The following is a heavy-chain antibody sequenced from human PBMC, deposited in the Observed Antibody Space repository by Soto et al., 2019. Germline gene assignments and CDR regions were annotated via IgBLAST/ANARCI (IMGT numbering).Heavy chain of an antibody. CDR2: IYYSGST. D-gene: IGHD6-6*01. CDR1: GGSISSYY. J-gene: IGHJ4*02. Sequence: PSETLSLTCTVTGGSISSYYWSWIRQPPGKGLEWIGYIYYSGSTNYNPSLKSRVTISVDTSKNQFSLKLSSVTAADTAVYYCASIEYSSSQRDYWGQGTLVTVSS. CDR3: ASIEYSSSQRDY. V-gene: IGHV4-59*08.